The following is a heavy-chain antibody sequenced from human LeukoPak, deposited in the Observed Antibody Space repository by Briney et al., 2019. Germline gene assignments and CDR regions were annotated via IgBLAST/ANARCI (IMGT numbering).Heavy chain of an antibody. CDR2: IYHSGST. Sequence: PSGTLSLTCAVSGGSISSSNWWSWVRQPPGKGLEWIGEIYHSGSTNYNPSLKSRVTISADKSKNQFSLKLSSVTAADTAVYYCARDLGSSGYFWFDPWGQGTLVTVSS. V-gene: IGHV4-4*02. J-gene: IGHJ5*02. CDR3: ARDLGSSGYFWFDP. CDR1: GGSISSSNW. D-gene: IGHD3-22*01.